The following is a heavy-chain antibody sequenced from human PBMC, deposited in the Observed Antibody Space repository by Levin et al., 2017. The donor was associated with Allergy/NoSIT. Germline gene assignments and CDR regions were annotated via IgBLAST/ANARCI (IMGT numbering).Heavy chain of an antibody. CDR1: GFSFSAYG. D-gene: IGHD5-12*01. CDR3: AMDSGYISY. J-gene: IGHJ4*02. V-gene: IGHV3-30*03. CDR2: ISYDGSNK. Sequence: PGESLKISCAASGFSFSAYGMHWVRQAPGKGLEWVAVISYDGSNKNSVDSVKGRFSISRDNSKSTLYLQMNSLRTEDTAVYYCAMDSGYISYWGQGTLVTVSS.